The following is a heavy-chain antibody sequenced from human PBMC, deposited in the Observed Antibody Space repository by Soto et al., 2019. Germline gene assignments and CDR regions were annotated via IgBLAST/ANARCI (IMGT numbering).Heavy chain of an antibody. CDR2: IYYSGST. Sequence: QVQLQESGPGLVKPSETLSLTCTVSGGSISSYYWSWIRQPPGKGLEWIGYIYYSGSTNYNPSLKSRVNISVDTSKNQFSLKRSSVTAADTAVYYCARRYGYSFDYWGQGTLVTVSS. J-gene: IGHJ4*02. CDR3: ARRYGYSFDY. V-gene: IGHV4-59*08. CDR1: GGSISSYY. D-gene: IGHD1-1*01.